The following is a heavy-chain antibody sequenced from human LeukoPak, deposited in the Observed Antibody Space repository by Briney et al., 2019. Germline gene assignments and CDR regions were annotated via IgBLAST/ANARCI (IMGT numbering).Heavy chain of an antibody. CDR2: IYYSGST. CDR1: GGSISSGDYY. V-gene: IGHV4-30-4*01. D-gene: IGHD3-16*01. Sequence: PSQTLSLTCTVSGGSISSGDYYWSWIRQPPGKGLEWIGYIYYSGSTYYNPSLKSRVTISVDTSKNQFSLKLSSVTAADTAVYYCARQEVGESGGYYYYYYMDVWGKGTTVTVSS. J-gene: IGHJ6*03. CDR3: ARQEVGESGGYYYYYYMDV.